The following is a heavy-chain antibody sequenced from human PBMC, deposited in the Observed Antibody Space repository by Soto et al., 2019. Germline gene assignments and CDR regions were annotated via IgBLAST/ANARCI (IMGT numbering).Heavy chain of an antibody. J-gene: IGHJ6*02. D-gene: IGHD2-15*01. CDR3: ARDGRVVVVAATPPYYGMDV. V-gene: IGHV1-69*06. CDR2: IIPIFGTA. Sequence: QVQLVQSGAEVKKPGSSVKVSCKASGGTFSSYAISWVRQAPGQGLEWMGGIIPIFGTANYAQKFQGRVTITADKSTSTAYIERSSLRSEDTAVYYCARDGRVVVVAATPPYYGMDVWGQGTTVTVSS. CDR1: GGTFSSYA.